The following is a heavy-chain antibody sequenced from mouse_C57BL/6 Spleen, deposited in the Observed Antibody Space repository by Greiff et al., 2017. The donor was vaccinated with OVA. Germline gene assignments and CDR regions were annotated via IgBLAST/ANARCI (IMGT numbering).Heavy chain of an antibody. J-gene: IGHJ4*01. CDR2: ISSGGSYT. CDR1: GFTFSSYG. D-gene: IGHD1-1*01. CDR3: ASSTVVAQPPYAMDY. Sequence: DVKLVESGGDLVKPGGSLKLSCAASGFTFSSYGMSWVRQTPDKRLEWVATISSGGSYTYYPDSVKGRFTISRDNAKNTLYLQMSSLKSEDTAMYYCASSTVVAQPPYAMDYWGQGTSVTVSS. V-gene: IGHV5-6*02.